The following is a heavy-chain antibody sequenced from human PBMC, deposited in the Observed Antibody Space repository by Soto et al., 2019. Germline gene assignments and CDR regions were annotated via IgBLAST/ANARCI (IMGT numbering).Heavy chain of an antibody. V-gene: IGHV4-39*01. CDR2: VYYSGST. D-gene: IGHD3-9*01. CDR1: GGSVSSSSYY. J-gene: IGHJ4*02. CDR3: GRLEGLATISYYFDY. Sequence: SGTLSLTCPVSGGSVSSSSYYWGWVRQPPGKGLEWIGSVYYSGSTYYNPSLESRVTISVDKSKNQFSLKLMSLSAADTAVYYCGRLEGLATISYYFDYWGQGALVTVSS.